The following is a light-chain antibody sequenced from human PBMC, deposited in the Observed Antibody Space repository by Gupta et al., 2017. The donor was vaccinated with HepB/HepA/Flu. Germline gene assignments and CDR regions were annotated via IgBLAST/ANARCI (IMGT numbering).Light chain of an antibody. V-gene: IGLV1-36*01. CDR3: AAWDDSLNGMV. J-gene: IGLJ2*01. CDR2: YDN. CDR1: AVNIGNNA. Sequence: QSVLTQPPSVSEAPRQRVTIPCSGSAVNIGNNAVNWYQQFPGKAPKLLIYYDNLLPSGVSDRFSGSKSGTSASLAISGLQSEDEADYYCAAWDDSLNGMVFGGGTKVTVL.